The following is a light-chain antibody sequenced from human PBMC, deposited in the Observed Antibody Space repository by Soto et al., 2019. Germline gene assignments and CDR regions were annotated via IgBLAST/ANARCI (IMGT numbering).Light chain of an antibody. J-gene: IGLJ1*01. CDR1: SSDIGGYNS. Sequence: QSALTQSPSASGSPGQSVTISCTGTSSDIGGYNSVSWYQQHPGKAPKVMIYDVSKRPSGVPDRFSGSKSRNTASLTVSALQAEDEADYYCSSYTDRNNLVFGTGTKLTVL. V-gene: IGLV2-8*01. CDR3: SSYTDRNNLV. CDR2: DVS.